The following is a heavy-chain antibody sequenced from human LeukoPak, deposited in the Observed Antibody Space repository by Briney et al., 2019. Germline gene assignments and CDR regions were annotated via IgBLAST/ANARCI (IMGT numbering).Heavy chain of an antibody. Sequence: PGGSLRLSCAASGLNFRNYGMHWVRQAPGKGLEWVAVIWYDGSNQYYVDSVKGRFTVSRDNSKNTLYLQMNSLRAEDTAVYYCARVDSSWGFDYWGQGTLVTVSS. V-gene: IGHV3-33*01. CDR1: GLNFRNYG. D-gene: IGHD6-13*01. J-gene: IGHJ4*02. CDR3: ARVDSSWGFDY. CDR2: IWYDGSNQ.